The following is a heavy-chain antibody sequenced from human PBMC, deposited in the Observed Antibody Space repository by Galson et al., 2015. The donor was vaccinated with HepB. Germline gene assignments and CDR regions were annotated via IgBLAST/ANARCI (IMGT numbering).Heavy chain of an antibody. CDR1: GFTFSSYG. D-gene: IGHD3-22*01. CDR3: AKEIVRWDYYDSSGYYQGHYFDY. J-gene: IGHJ4*02. V-gene: IGHV3-30*18. Sequence: SLRLSCAASGFTFSSYGMHWVRQAPGKGLEWVAVISYDGSNKYYADSVKGRFTISRDNSKNTLYLQMNSLRAEDTAVYYCAKEIVRWDYYDSSGYYQGHYFDYWGQGTLVTVSS. CDR2: ISYDGSNK.